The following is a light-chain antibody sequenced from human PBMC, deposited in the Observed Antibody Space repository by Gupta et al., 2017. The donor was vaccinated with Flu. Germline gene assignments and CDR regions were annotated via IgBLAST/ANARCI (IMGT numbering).Light chain of an antibody. CDR1: QSISDY. J-gene: IGKJ2*01. CDR2: AAS. Sequence: DVQMTQSPSSLSASVGDRVTITCRASQSISDYLSWYQQKPGKAPKLLIYAASSLQSGVPSRFIGSGSGTDFTLTISSLQPEDFATYSCQQGASFPYTFGQGTNLEIK. CDR3: QQGASFPYT. V-gene: IGKV1-39*01.